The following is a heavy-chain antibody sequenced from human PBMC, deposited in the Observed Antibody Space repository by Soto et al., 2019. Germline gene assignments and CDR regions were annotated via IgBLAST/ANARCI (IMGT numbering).Heavy chain of an antibody. D-gene: IGHD5-12*01. J-gene: IGHJ4*02. CDR1: GGSISSGGYY. V-gene: IGHV4-31*03. Sequence: SETLSLTCTVSGGSISSGGYYWSWIRQHPGKGLEWIGYIYYSGSTYYNPSLKSRVTISVDTSKNQFSLKLSSVTAADTAVYYCVTYSGYPYYFDYWGQGTLVTVSS. CDR2: IYYSGST. CDR3: VTYSGYPYYFDY.